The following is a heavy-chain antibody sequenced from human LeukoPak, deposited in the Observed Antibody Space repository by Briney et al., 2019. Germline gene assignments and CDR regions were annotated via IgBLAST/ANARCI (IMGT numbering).Heavy chain of an antibody. J-gene: IGHJ6*02. V-gene: IGHV4-4*07. CDR3: ARERDYSNAYVMDV. CDR1: GGSISDYY. CDR2: FYTSGST. Sequence: SETLSLTCIVPGGSISDYYWSWIRQPAGEGLEWIGRFYTSGSTNYNPSLKSRVTMSVDTSKNQFSLRLSSVTAADTAVYYCARERDYSNAYVMDVWGQGTTVTVSS. D-gene: IGHD4-11*01.